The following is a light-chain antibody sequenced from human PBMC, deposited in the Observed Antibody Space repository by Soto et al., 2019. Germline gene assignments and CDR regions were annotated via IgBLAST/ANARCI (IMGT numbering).Light chain of an antibody. J-gene: IGLJ1*01. CDR1: SSDVGKFNL. Sequence: QSVLTQPASVSGSPGQSITISCTGTSSDVGKFNLVSWYLQLPGKAPKLMIYEANKRPSGVSHRFSGSKSGNTASLTISGLQAEDEANYYCSSYTTSSTVVFGTGTKLTVL. V-gene: IGLV2-14*02. CDR3: SSYTTSSTVV. CDR2: EAN.